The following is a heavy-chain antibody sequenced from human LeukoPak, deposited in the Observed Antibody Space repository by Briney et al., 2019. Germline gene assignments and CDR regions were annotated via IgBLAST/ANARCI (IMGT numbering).Heavy chain of an antibody. Sequence: SETLSLTCTVSGGSISSGGYYWSWIRQHPEKGLEWIGYIYYSGSTYYNPSLKSRVTISVDTSKNQFSLKLSSVTAADTAVYYCARDRRLYCSSTSCRYYYYGMDVWGQGTTVTVSS. CDR2: IYYSGST. J-gene: IGHJ6*02. CDR1: GGSISSGGYY. V-gene: IGHV4-31*03. D-gene: IGHD2-2*01. CDR3: ARDRRLYCSSTSCRYYYYGMDV.